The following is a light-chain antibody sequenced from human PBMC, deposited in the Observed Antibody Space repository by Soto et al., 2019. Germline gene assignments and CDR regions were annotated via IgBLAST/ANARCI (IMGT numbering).Light chain of an antibody. CDR2: GAS. J-gene: IGKJ5*01. CDR1: QSVSSSH. CDR3: QQYGSSPGT. Sequence: EIVLTQSPGIMSWSPGERATLSCRASQSVSSSHLAWYQQKPGQAPRLRIYGASSKATGIPDRFSGSGSGTDFTLTISRLEPEDVEVYYCQQYGSSPGTFGQGKRLEI. V-gene: IGKV3-20*01.